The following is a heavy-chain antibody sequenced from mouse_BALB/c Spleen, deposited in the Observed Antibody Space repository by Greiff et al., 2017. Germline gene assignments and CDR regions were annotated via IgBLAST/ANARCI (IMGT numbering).Heavy chain of an antibody. J-gene: IGHJ4*01. CDR3: ARRGYAMDY. CDR1: GYTFSSYW. V-gene: IGHV1-9*01. CDR2: ILPGSGST. Sequence: LVESGAELMKPGASVKISCKATGYTFSSYWIEWVKQRPGHGLEWIGEILPGSGSTNYNEKFKGKATFTADTSSNTAYMQLSSLTSEDSAVYYCARRGYAMDYWGQGTSVTVSS.